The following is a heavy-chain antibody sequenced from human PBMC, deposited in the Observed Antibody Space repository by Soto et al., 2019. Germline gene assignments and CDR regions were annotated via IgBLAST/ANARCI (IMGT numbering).Heavy chain of an antibody. CDR1: GGSISSGGYS. CDR2: IYHSGST. V-gene: IGHV4-30-2*01. J-gene: IGHJ4*02. Sequence: SETLSLTCAVSGGSISSGGYSWSWIRQPPGKGLEWIGYIYHSGSTYYNPSLKSRVTISVDRSKNQFSLKLSSVTAADTAVYYCARGGVDYYDSSGYHFSPYYFDYWGQGTLVTVSS. CDR3: ARGGVDYYDSSGYHFSPYYFDY. D-gene: IGHD3-22*01.